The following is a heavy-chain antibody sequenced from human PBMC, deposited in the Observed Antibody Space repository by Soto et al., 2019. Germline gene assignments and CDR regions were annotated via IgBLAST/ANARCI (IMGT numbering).Heavy chain of an antibody. CDR3: ARAGIAVAGTGGNWFDP. D-gene: IGHD6-19*01. CDR1: GGTFSTYG. J-gene: IGHJ5*02. Sequence: SVKVSCKASGGTFSTYGISWVRQAPGQGLEWMGRIIPVFSTAIFAQKFQGRVTITANESTSTVYMELSSLRSEDTAVYYCARAGIAVAGTGGNWFDPWGQGTLVTVSS. CDR2: IIPVFSTA. V-gene: IGHV1-69*13.